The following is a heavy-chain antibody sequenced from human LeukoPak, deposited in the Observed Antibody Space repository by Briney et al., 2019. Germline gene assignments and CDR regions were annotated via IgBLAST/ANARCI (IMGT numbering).Heavy chain of an antibody. Sequence: GESLKISCKGSGYSFTSYWIGWVRQMPGKGLEWMGIIYPGDSDTRYSPSFQGQVTISADKSISTAYLQWSSLKASDTAMYYCARHPRIAARAGGNWFDPWGQGTLVTVSS. D-gene: IGHD6-6*01. V-gene: IGHV5-51*01. J-gene: IGHJ5*02. CDR3: ARHPRIAARAGGNWFDP. CDR2: IYPGDSDT. CDR1: GYSFTSYW.